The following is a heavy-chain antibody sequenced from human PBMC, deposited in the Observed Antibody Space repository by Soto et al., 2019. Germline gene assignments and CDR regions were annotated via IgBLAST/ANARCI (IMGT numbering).Heavy chain of an antibody. V-gene: IGHV4-30-4*01. Sequence: QVQLQESGPGLVKPSQTLSLTCTVSGGSISSVDYYWSWIRQPPGQGLEWIGYIYYSGSTYYNPSLKRRVTISVDTSKNQFSLKLSSVTAADTAVYYCARGTSYYDFWSGYHRDYYGMDVWGQGTTVTVSS. CDR3: ARGTSYYDFWSGYHRDYYGMDV. J-gene: IGHJ6*02. CDR1: GGSISSVDYY. D-gene: IGHD3-3*01. CDR2: IYYSGST.